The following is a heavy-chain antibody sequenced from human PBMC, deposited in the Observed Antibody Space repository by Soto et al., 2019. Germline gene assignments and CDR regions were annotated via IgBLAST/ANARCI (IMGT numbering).Heavy chain of an antibody. CDR2: IYPGDSDT. Sequence: GESLKISCKGSGYSFTSYWIGWVRQMPGKGLEWMGIIYPGDSDTRYSPSFQGQVTVSADKSISTAYLQWSSLKASDTAMYYCARQNAPYCSSTSCRYYYYGMDVWGQGTTVTVSS. CDR1: GYSFTSYW. V-gene: IGHV5-51*01. J-gene: IGHJ6*02. D-gene: IGHD2-2*01. CDR3: ARQNAPYCSSTSCRYYYYGMDV.